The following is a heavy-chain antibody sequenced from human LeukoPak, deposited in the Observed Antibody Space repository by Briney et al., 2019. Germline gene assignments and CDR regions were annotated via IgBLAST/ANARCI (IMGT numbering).Heavy chain of an antibody. CDR3: ARAGLFCLPSTSCWDAFDI. CDR2: IIPIFGTA. Sequence: SVKVSCKASGGTFSSYAISWVRQAPGQGLEWMGGIIPIFGTANYAQKFQGRVTITTDESTSTAYMELSSLRSEHTAVYYCARAGLFCLPSTSCWDAFDIWGQGTMVTVSS. J-gene: IGHJ3*02. V-gene: IGHV1-69*05. CDR1: GGTFSSYA. D-gene: IGHD2-2*01.